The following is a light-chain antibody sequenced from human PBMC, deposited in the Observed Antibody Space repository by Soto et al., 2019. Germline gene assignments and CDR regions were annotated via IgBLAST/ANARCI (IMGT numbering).Light chain of an antibody. V-gene: IGLV2-14*01. Sequence: QSALTQPASVSGSPGQSITISCTGTSSDVGGYNYVSWYQQHPGKAPKLMIYEVSNRPSGVSNRFSGSKSGNTASLTISGLQAEDEDDYYCSSYTSSSTLVFRTGTKVTVL. CDR3: SSYTSSSTLV. CDR1: SSDVGGYNY. CDR2: EVS. J-gene: IGLJ1*01.